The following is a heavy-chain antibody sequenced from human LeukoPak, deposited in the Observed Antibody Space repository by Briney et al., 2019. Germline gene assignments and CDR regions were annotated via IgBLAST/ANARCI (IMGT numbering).Heavy chain of an antibody. CDR1: GGSISSYY. J-gene: IGHJ4*02. CDR2: IYYSGST. D-gene: IGHD6-19*01. CDR3: ARMGIAVAGTLTFDY. Sequence: PSETLSLTCTVSGGSISSYYWSWIRQPPGKGLEWIGCIYYSGSTNYNPSLKSRVTISVDTSKNQFSLKVSSVTAADTAVYYCARMGIAVAGTLTFDYWGQGTLVTVSS. V-gene: IGHV4-59*01.